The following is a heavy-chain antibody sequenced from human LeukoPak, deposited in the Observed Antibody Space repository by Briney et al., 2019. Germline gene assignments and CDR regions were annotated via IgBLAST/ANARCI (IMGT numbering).Heavy chain of an antibody. CDR3: ARVLGRTGYCSGGSCRHRNWFDP. CDR2: INHSGST. V-gene: IGHV4-34*01. CDR1: GGSFSGYY. J-gene: IGHJ5*02. D-gene: IGHD2-15*01. Sequence: SETLSLTCAVYGGSFSGYYWSWIRQPPGKGLEWIGEINHSGSTNYNPSLKSRVTISVDTSKNQFSLKLSSVTAADTAVYYCARVLGRTGYCSGGSCRHRNWFDPWGQGTLVTVSS.